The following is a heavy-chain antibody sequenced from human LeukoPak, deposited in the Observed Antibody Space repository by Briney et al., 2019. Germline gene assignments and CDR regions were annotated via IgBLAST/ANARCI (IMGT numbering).Heavy chain of an antibody. D-gene: IGHD6-19*01. CDR2: IKEDGSWK. V-gene: IGHV3-7*01. CDR1: GFTFSSSW. J-gene: IGHJ4*02. Sequence: GGSLRLSCAASGFTFSSSWMGWARQAPGKGLEWVANIKEDGSWKHYAVSVQGRFTISRDNTKNSLYLQMNSLRAEDTAVYYCARDRGWYHADSWGQGTLVTVSS. CDR3: ARDRGWYHADS.